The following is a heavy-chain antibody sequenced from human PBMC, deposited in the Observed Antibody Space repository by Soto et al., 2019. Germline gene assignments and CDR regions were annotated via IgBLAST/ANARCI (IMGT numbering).Heavy chain of an antibody. CDR3: AQTTGWTGFDY. Sequence: QVHLQESGPGLVKPSETMSLTCTASGASIRNFYWNWVRQFPGKGLEWIGHIYNGERTNYNPSLKSRVTISVETSKNQFSLKLSSVTVADTAVYYCAQTTGWTGFDYWGQGTLVAVSS. V-gene: IGHV4-59*01. D-gene: IGHD6-19*01. J-gene: IGHJ4*02. CDR2: IYNGERT. CDR1: GASIRNFY.